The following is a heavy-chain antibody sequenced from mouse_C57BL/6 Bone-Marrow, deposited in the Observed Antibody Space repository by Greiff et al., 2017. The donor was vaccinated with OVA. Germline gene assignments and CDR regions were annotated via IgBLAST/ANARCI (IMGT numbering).Heavy chain of an antibody. CDR1: GYTFTSYW. Sequence: QVHVKQPGAELVMPGASVKLSCKASGYTFTSYWMHWVKQRPGQGLEWIGEIDPSDSYTNYNQKFKGKSTLTVDKSSSTAYMQLSSLTSEDSAVYYCARGTTVVKDYAMDYWGQGTSVTVSS. CDR3: ARGTTVVKDYAMDY. CDR2: IDPSDSYT. J-gene: IGHJ4*01. D-gene: IGHD1-1*01. V-gene: IGHV1-69*01.